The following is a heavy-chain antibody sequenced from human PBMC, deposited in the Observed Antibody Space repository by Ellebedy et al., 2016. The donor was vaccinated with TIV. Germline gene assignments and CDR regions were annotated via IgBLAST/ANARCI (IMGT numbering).Heavy chain of an antibody. D-gene: IGHD7-27*01. J-gene: IGHJ3*02. V-gene: IGHV3-48*04. Sequence: GESLKISCAASGFSFSSYSMNWVRQAPGKGLEWVSYMSGSTITTYYADSVRGRFTVSRDNTKNSMYLQMNNLRGEDTSIYYFAGDMGWGNERINDAFDIWGQGTMVNGSS. CDR3: AGDMGWGNERINDAFDI. CDR1: GFSFSSYS. CDR2: MSGSTITT.